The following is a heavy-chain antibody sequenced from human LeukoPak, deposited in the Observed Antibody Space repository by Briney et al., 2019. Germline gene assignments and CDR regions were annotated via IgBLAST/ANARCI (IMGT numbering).Heavy chain of an antibody. CDR2: ISYSGST. CDR1: GGSISSGYYY. D-gene: IGHD3-22*01. J-gene: IGHJ5*02. Sequence: PSETLSLTCTVSGGSISSGYYYWSWIRQPPGKGLEWPGYISYSGSTYYNPSLESRVTISVDTSENQFSLKLSSVTAADTAVYYCARRNYYDSSGYYLWGQGTLVTVSS. V-gene: IGHV4-30-4*01. CDR3: ARRNYYDSSGYYL.